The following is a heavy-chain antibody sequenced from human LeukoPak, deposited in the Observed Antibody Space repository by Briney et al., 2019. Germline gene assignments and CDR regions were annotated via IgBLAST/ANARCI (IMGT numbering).Heavy chain of an antibody. D-gene: IGHD4-23*01. Sequence: SQTLSLTCAISGDSVSSKSAGWNWIRQSPSRGLEWLGRTYYRSKWHNDYAVSVKSRITINPETSKNQFSLQLNSVTPEDTAVYYCARTGGYFDYWGQGTLVTVSS. CDR1: GDSVSSKSAG. CDR3: ARTGGYFDY. V-gene: IGHV6-1*01. CDR2: TYYRSKWHN. J-gene: IGHJ4*02.